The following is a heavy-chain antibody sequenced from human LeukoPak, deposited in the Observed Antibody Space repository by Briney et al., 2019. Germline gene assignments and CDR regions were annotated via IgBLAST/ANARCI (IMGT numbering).Heavy chain of an antibody. D-gene: IGHD4-17*01. CDR2: IYYSGST. J-gene: IGHJ3*02. V-gene: IGHV4-39*07. Sequence: TSETLSLTCPVSGGSISSSSYYWGWLRQPPGKGLEWIGSIYYSGSTYYNPSRKSRVTISADTSKTQFSLKLSSVTAGDTAVYYCASSSGDYNEDEAFYIWGQGTMVTVSS. CDR1: GGSISSSSYY. CDR3: ASSSGDYNEDEAFYI.